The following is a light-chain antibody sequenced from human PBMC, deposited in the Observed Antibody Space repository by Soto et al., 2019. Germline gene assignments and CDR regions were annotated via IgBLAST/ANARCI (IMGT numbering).Light chain of an antibody. CDR3: QQYNSYSRT. CDR2: AAS. J-gene: IGKJ1*01. V-gene: IGKV1-5*01. CDR1: QSISTW. Sequence: DIRMTQSPSTLSASVGDRVTITCRASQSISTWLAWYQQKPGKAPKLLIHAASSLEIGVPSRFSGSGSGTEFTLTINSLQPDDSATYYCQQYNSYSRTFGQGTKVEIK.